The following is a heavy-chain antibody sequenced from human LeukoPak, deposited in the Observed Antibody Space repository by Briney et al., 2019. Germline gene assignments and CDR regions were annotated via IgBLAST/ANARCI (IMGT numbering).Heavy chain of an antibody. J-gene: IGHJ6*03. CDR1: GFTFSSYS. V-gene: IGHV3-48*01. Sequence: QPGGSLRLSCAASGFTFSSYSMNWVRQAPGKGLEWVSYISSSSSTIYYADSVKGRFTISRDNAKNSLYLQMNSLRAEDTAVYYCARSGRYYYYYMDVWGKGTTVTVSS. CDR3: ARSGRYYYYYMDV. CDR2: ISSSSSTI.